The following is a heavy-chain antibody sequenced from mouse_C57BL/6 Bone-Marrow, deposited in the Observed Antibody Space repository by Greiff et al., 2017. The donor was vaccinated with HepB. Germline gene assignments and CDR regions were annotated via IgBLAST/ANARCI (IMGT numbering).Heavy chain of an antibody. CDR2: IWRGGST. V-gene: IGHV2-5*01. CDR1: GFSLTSYG. CDR3: AKNKNGSSYDFDY. Sequence: QVQLQQSGPGLVQPSQSLSITCTVSGFSLTSYGVHWVRQSPGKGLEWLGVIWRGGSTDYNAAFMSRLSITKDNSKSQVFFKMNSLQADDTAIYYCAKNKNGSSYDFDYWGQGTTLTVSS. J-gene: IGHJ2*01. D-gene: IGHD1-1*01.